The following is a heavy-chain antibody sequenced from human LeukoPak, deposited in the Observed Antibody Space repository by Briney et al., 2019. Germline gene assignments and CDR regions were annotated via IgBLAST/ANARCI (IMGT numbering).Heavy chain of an antibody. V-gene: IGHV4-39*01. CDR2: IYYSGST. J-gene: IGHJ3*02. CDR1: GGSISSSSYY. CDR3: ARHVYDFWSGYSTSGAFDI. Sequence: SETLSLICTVSGGSISSSSYYWGWIRQPPWKGLEWIGSIYYSGSTYYNPSLKSRVTISVETSKNPFSLKLSSVTTADTAVYYCARHVYDFWSGYSTSGAFDIWGQGTMVTVSS. D-gene: IGHD3-3*01.